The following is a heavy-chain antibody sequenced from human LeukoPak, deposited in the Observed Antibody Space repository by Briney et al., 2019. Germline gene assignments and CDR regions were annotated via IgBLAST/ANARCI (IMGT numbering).Heavy chain of an antibody. V-gene: IGHV3-23*01. CDR1: GFTFSSYA. Sequence: GGSLRLSCAASGFTFSSYAISWVRQAPGKGLEWVSAISGSGGSTYYADSVKGRFTISRDNSKNTLYLRMNSLRAEDTAVYYCAKDESGGYDYFDYWGQGTLVTVSS. J-gene: IGHJ4*02. CDR2: ISGSGGST. D-gene: IGHD5-12*01. CDR3: AKDESGGYDYFDY.